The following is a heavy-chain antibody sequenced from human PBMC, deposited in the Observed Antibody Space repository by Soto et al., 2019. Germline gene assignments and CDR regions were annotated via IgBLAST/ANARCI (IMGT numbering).Heavy chain of an antibody. V-gene: IGHV3-15*07. D-gene: IGHD3-10*01. Sequence: EVQLVESGGGLVKPGDSLRLSCAASGFTFGNAWMNWVRQAPGKGLEWVGRIKSKTDGETTDYAAPVKGRFTISRDDSKNTLYLQMNNLKPEDTAVYYCRWFHYWGQGTMVTVSS. CDR3: RWFHY. CDR1: GFTFGNAW. CDR2: IKSKTDGETT. J-gene: IGHJ4*02.